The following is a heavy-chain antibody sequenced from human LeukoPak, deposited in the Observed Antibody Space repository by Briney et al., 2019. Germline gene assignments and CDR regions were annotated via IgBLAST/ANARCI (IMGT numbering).Heavy chain of an antibody. Sequence: PGGSLRLSCAASGFTFGIYWMSWVRQAPGKGLEWVANINQGGSEKYYVDSVTGRFTISRDNAENSLYLQLNSLTVEDTAVYYCARAGQARTTDYWGQGTRVPVSS. CDR1: GFTFGIYW. CDR3: ARAGQARTTDY. D-gene: IGHD1-7*01. V-gene: IGHV3-7*01. J-gene: IGHJ4*02. CDR2: INQGGSEK.